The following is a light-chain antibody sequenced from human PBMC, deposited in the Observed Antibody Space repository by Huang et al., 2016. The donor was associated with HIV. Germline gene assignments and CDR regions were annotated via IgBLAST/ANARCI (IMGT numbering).Light chain of an antibody. V-gene: IGKV3-11*01. CDR3: QQRDNWPPMYT. CDR2: GAS. CDR1: QSVSRH. Sequence: EIVLTQSPDTLSLSPGERATLSCRASQSVSRHLAWYQHKPGQSPRLLIHGASNRAAGIPARFSGSGSGTDFALSISSLEPEDFAVYYCQQRDNWPPMYTFGQGTKLEIK. J-gene: IGKJ2*01.